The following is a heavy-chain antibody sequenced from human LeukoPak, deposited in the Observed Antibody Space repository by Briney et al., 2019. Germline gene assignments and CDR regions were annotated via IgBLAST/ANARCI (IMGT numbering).Heavy chain of an antibody. Sequence: ASVKVSCKASGYTLTSYGISWVRQAPGQGLEWMGWISAYNGNTNYAQKLQGRVTMTTDTSTSTAYMELRSLRSDDTAVYYCARGPTYYDILTGYEFDPWGQGTLVTVSS. D-gene: IGHD3-9*01. V-gene: IGHV1-18*01. CDR1: GYTLTSYG. J-gene: IGHJ5*02. CDR2: ISAYNGNT. CDR3: ARGPTYYDILTGYEFDP.